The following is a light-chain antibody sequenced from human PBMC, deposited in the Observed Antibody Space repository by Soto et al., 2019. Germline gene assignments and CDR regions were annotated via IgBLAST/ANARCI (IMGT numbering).Light chain of an antibody. V-gene: IGLV2-23*01. J-gene: IGLJ1*01. Sequence: QSVLTQPASVSGSPGQSITISCTGTSSDVGIYNLVSWYQHHPGKAPKVMIYEGSQRPSGVSNRFSGSKSGNTASLTISGLRAEDEADYFCCSYAGNNTYVFGTGTKLTVL. CDR2: EGS. CDR3: CSYAGNNTYV. CDR1: SSDVGIYNL.